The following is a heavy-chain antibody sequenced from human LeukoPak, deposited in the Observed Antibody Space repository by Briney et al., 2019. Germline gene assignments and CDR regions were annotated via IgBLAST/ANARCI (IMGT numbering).Heavy chain of an antibody. CDR1: GVSISGSSYF. Sequence: KPSETLSLTCTVSGVSISGSSYFWSWIRQSPGKGLEWIGYIYYTGTTNYNPSLKSRVTISVDTSKNQFSLKVNSVTAADTGVYYCASKSTDHGELRFDYWGQGTLVTVSS. J-gene: IGHJ4*02. D-gene: IGHD4-17*01. CDR2: IYYTGTT. CDR3: ASKSTDHGELRFDY. V-gene: IGHV4-61*01.